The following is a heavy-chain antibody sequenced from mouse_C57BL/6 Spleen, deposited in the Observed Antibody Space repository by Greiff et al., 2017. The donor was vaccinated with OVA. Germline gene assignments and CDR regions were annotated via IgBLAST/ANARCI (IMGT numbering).Heavy chain of an antibody. J-gene: IGHJ2*01. CDR1: GFTFSDYG. CDR2: ISSGSSTI. Sequence: EVKLMESGGGLVKPGGSLKLSCAASGFTFSDYGMHWVRQAPEKGLEWVAYISSGSSTIYYADTVKGRFTFSRDNAKNTLFLQMTSLRSEDTAMYYCARPLYGNLDYWGQGTTLTVSS. D-gene: IGHD2-1*01. CDR3: ARPLYGNLDY. V-gene: IGHV5-17*01.